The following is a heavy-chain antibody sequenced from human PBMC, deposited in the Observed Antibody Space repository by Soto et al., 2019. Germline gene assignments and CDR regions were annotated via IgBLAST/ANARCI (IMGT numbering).Heavy chain of an antibody. J-gene: IGHJ6*02. CDR3: ARDDTGYGMDV. CDR1: GGSISSGGYY. CDR2: IYYSGST. V-gene: IGHV4-31*03. Sequence: PSETLSLTCTVSGGSISSGGYYWSWIRQHPGKGLEWIGYIYYSGSTYYNPSLKSRVTISVDTSKNQFSLKLSSVTAADTAVYYCARDDTGYGMDVWGQGTTVTVSS. D-gene: IGHD7-27*01.